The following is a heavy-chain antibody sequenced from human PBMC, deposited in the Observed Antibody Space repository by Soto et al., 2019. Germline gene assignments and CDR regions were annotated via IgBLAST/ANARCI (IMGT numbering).Heavy chain of an antibody. V-gene: IGHV1-18*04. Sequence: QVQLVQSETEVKNPGASVRVSCKASGHTFNNFGITWVRQAPGQGLEWMGWIHADNGNTNYAQDLQGRVTMTADRSTSKAYMELWSLRSDDTAVYYCARGNSYGSYWYFDLWGRGTLVIVSS. CDR1: GHTFNNFG. J-gene: IGHJ2*01. D-gene: IGHD5-18*01. CDR2: IHADNGNT. CDR3: ARGNSYGSYWYFDL.